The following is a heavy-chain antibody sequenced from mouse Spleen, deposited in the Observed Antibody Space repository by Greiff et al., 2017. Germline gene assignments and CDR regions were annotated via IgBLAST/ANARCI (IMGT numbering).Heavy chain of an antibody. CDR3: ARGGAITTAPFAY. J-gene: IGHJ3*01. D-gene: IGHD1-2*01. CDR1: GYAFSSSW. V-gene: IGHV1-82*01. Sequence: QVQLKESGPELVKPGASVKISCKASGYAFSSSWMNWVKQRPGKGLEWIGRIYPGDGDTNYNGKFKGKATLTADKSSSTAYMQLSSLTSEDSAVYFCARGGAITTAPFAYWGQGTLVTVSA. CDR2: IYPGDGDT.